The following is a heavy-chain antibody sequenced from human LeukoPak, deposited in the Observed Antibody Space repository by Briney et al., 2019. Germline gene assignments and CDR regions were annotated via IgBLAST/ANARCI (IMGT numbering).Heavy chain of an antibody. CDR3: ARDILGATGVGAFDM. Sequence: GGSLRLSCAASGFTFSDYYMSWMRQAPGQGLQWVSYITSGGSTIYGADSVKGRFTISRDNAKNSLYLQMNSLRAEDTAVYYCARDILGATGVGAFDMWGQGTMVTVSS. J-gene: IGHJ3*02. V-gene: IGHV3-11*04. D-gene: IGHD1-26*01. CDR2: ITSGGSTI. CDR1: GFTFSDYY.